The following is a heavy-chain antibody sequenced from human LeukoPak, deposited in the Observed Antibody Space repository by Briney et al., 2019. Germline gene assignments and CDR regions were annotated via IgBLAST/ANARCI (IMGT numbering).Heavy chain of an antibody. D-gene: IGHD2-15*01. Sequence: EASVKVSCKASGGTFSSYAISWVRQAPGQGLEWMGGIIPIFGTANYAQKFQGRVTMTRDTSTSTVYMELSSLRSEDTAVYYCARVLGVVAATPVYYYYSMDVWGQGTTVTVSS. CDR2: IIPIFGTA. CDR1: GGTFSSYA. CDR3: ARVLGVVAATPVYYYYSMDV. J-gene: IGHJ6*02. V-gene: IGHV1-69*05.